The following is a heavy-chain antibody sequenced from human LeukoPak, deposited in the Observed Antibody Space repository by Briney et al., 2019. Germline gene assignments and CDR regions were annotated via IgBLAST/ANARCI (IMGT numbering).Heavy chain of an antibody. CDR1: GCAVSIYA. J-gene: IGHJ3*02. Sequence: ASVKVSFKASGCAVSIYAFSWGRHAPAPGQELMGRSIPILHIANYAQKFPGRVTITAEKSTSTDYMALSSMRSDATDVSYCARDPSIVGATSNAFDIWGQGTMVTVSS. V-gene: IGHV1-69*04. D-gene: IGHD1-26*01. CDR3: ARDPSIVGATSNAFDI. CDR2: SIPILHIA.